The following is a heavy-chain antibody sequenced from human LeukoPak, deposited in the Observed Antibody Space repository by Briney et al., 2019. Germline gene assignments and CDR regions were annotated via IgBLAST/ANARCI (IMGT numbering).Heavy chain of an antibody. CDR3: ARVHYYDSSGYPGGWFDP. J-gene: IGHJ5*02. D-gene: IGHD3-22*01. Sequence: SETLSLTCTVSGGSISSSSYYWGWIRQPPGKGLEWIGSIYYSGSTYYNPSLKSRVTISVDTSKNQFSLKLSSVTAADTAVYYCARVHYYDSSGYPGGWFDPWGQGTLVTVSS. CDR1: GGSISSSSYY. CDR2: IYYSGST. V-gene: IGHV4-39*01.